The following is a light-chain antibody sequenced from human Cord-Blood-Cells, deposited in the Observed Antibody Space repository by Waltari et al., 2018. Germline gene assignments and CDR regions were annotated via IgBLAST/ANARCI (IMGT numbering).Light chain of an antibody. CDR2: DVS. CDR1: SSDGGGYNY. CDR3: SSYTSSSTYV. J-gene: IGLJ1*01. V-gene: IGLV2-14*03. Sequence: QSALTQPASVSGSPGQSITISCTGTSSDGGGYNYVSWYQQHPGKAPKLSIYDVSNRPSGVSNRLSGSKSGNTASLTISGLQAEDEADYYCSSYTSSSTYVFGTGTKVTVL.